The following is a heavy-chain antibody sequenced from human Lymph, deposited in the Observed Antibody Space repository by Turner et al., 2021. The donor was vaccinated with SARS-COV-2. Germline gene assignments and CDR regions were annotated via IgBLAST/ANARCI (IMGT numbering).Heavy chain of an antibody. J-gene: IGHJ6*02. CDR1: GYTCTEVS. CDR3: ATGPYDFWSGPSPGYYGMDV. CDR2: FDPEDGET. D-gene: IGHD3-3*01. V-gene: IGHV1-24*01. Sequence: QVQLVQSGAEVKKPGASVKVPGKVSGYTCTEVSMHWVRQAAGKGLGWMGGFDPEDGETIYAQEFQGRVTMTENTSTDTAYMELSSLRSEDTAVYYCATGPYDFWSGPSPGYYGMDVWGQGTTVTVSS.